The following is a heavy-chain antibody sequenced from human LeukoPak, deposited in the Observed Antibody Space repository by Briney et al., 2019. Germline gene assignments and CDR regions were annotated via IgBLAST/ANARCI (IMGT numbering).Heavy chain of an antibody. CDR2: INPNSGGT. J-gene: IGHJ6*03. D-gene: IGHD6-13*01. CDR1: GYTFTGYY. Sequence: ASVKVSCKASGYTFTGYYMHWVRQAPGQGLEWMGRINPNSGGTNYAQKFQGRVTMTRDTSISTAYMELSRLRSDDTAVYYCARDAAAAGPYYYYYMDVWGKGTTVTVSS. CDR3: ARDAAAAGPYYYYYMDV. V-gene: IGHV1-2*06.